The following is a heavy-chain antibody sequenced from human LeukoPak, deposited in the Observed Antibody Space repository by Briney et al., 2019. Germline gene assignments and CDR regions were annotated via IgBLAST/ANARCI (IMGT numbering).Heavy chain of an antibody. Sequence: PGGSPRLSCAASGFTFSDYGMHWVRQAPGKGLEWVSFVRYDGSNKYYADSVKGRFTISRDNSKNTLYLQMNSLRDEDTAVYYCAKRNYYDSSGQFYYFDYWGQGTLVTVSS. CDR2: VRYDGSNK. V-gene: IGHV3-30*02. CDR3: AKRNYYDSSGQFYYFDY. D-gene: IGHD3-22*01. CDR1: GFTFSDYG. J-gene: IGHJ4*02.